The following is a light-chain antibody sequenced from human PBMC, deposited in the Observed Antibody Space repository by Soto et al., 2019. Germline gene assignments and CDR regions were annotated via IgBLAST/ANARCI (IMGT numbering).Light chain of an antibody. V-gene: IGLV2-14*01. J-gene: IGLJ1*01. Sequence: SALTQPASVSGSPGQSITISCTGTSSDVGGYNYVSWYQRHPGKAPKLMIYGVSNRPSGVSNRFSGSKSGNTASLTISGLQAEDEADYYCSSYTSSSTLLYVFGTGTKVTVL. CDR1: SSDVGGYNY. CDR2: GVS. CDR3: SSYTSSSTLLYV.